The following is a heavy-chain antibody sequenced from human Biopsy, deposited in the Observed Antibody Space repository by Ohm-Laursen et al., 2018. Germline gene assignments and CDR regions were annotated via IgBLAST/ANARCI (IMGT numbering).Heavy chain of an antibody. CDR1: GGSISNNNYY. CDR2: IFYRGST. J-gene: IGHJ5*02. V-gene: IGHV4-39*01. D-gene: IGHD3-22*01. Sequence: SQTLSLTCTVSGGSISNNNYYWGWIRQPPGKGLEWIGSIFYRGSTHYKPSPKSRVNISVDTSKNQFSLKLNSVTAADTAVYYCARGYDTSGYYYVSWGQGTLVTVSS. CDR3: ARGYDTSGYYYVS.